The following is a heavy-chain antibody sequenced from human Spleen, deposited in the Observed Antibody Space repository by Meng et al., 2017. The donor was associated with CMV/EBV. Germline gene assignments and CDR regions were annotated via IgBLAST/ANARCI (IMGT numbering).Heavy chain of an antibody. CDR3: AKNYDSSGYHFDC. J-gene: IGHJ4*02. CDR2: IYSGGSST. V-gene: IGHV3-23*03. CDR1: EFTFSRNA. D-gene: IGHD3-22*01. Sequence: GESLKISCAASEFTFSRNAMSWVRQAPGKGLEWVSVIYSGGSSTYYADSVKGRFTISRDNSKNTLYLQMNSLRAEDTAVYYCAKNYDSSGYHFDCRGQGTLVTVSS.